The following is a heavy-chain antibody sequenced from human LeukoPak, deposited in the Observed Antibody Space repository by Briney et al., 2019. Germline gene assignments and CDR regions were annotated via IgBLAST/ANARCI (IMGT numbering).Heavy chain of an antibody. CDR3: ARQGELAIDY. Sequence: SETQSLTCAVYGGSFSGYYWSWIRQPPGKGLEWIGEINHSGSTNYNPSLKSRVTISADTSKNQFSLKLSSVTAADTAVYYCARQGELAIDYWGQGTLVTVSS. CDR1: GGSFSGYY. J-gene: IGHJ4*02. CDR2: INHSGST. D-gene: IGHD1-26*01. V-gene: IGHV4-34*01.